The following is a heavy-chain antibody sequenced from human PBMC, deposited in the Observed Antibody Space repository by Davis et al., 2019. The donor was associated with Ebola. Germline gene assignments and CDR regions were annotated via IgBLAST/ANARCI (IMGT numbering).Heavy chain of an antibody. J-gene: IGHJ6*02. Sequence: MPSETLSLTCAVYGGSFSGYYWSWIRQPPGKGLEWIGEINHSGSTNYNPSLKSRVTISVDTSKNQFSLKLSSVTAADTAVYYCARRIGSRSWGYYYYGMDVWGQGTTVTVSS. D-gene: IGHD6-6*01. CDR1: GGSFSGYY. CDR2: INHSGST. V-gene: IGHV4-34*01. CDR3: ARRIGSRSWGYYYYGMDV.